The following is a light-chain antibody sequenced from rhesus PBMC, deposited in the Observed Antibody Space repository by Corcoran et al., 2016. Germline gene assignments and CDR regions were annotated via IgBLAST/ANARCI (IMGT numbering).Light chain of an antibody. V-gene: IGKV1-69*01. CDR2: RAS. J-gene: IGKJ2*01. CDR3: QQHDNSPYS. CDR1: QGISNW. Sequence: DIQMTQSPSSLSASVGDRVTITCRASQGISNWVAWYQQKPGKAPKLLIYRASNLETGVPSRFSGSGSGTDCTLTIRRLQPEDIATDYCQQHDNSPYSFGQWTKVEIK.